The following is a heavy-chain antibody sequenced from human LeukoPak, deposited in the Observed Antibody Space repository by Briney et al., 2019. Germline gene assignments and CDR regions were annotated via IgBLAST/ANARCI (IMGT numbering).Heavy chain of an antibody. D-gene: IGHD3-10*01. V-gene: IGHV1-3*01. CDR3: ARAETLHYYGSGSYQIYYCYGMDV. CDR2: INAGVGNT. CDR1: GYTFTSYS. Sequence: ASVKVSCKASGYTFTSYSMHWVRQAPGQGLEWMGWINAGVGNTKYSEKFQDRVTVTRDTPATTAYMELSSLRAEDTAVYYCARAETLHYYGSGSYQIYYCYGMDVWGQGTTVTVSS. J-gene: IGHJ6*02.